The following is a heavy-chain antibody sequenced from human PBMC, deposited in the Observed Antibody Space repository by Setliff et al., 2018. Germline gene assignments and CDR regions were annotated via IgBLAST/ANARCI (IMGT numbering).Heavy chain of an antibody. Sequence: SETLSLTCAVSGGSISSSKWWSWVRQSPRQGLEWIGEIYHSGSTNYNPSFKSRVTISVDKSKKQFSLKLNSMTAADTAVYYCARGGTYRYFDYWGQGALVTVSS. V-gene: IGHV4-4*02. CDR3: ARGGTYRYFDY. CDR1: GGSISSSKW. CDR2: IYHSGST. J-gene: IGHJ4*02.